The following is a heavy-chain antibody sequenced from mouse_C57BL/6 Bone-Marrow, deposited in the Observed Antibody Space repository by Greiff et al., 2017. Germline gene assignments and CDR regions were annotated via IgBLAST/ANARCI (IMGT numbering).Heavy chain of an antibody. D-gene: IGHD3-3*01. CDR3: ARLAGYYAMDY. Sequence: EVLLVESGGDLVKPGASLKLSCAASGFTFSSYGMSWVRQTPDKGLEWVATISSGGSYTYYPDSVKGRFTISRDNAKNTLYLQMSSLKSEDTDMYYCARLAGYYAMDYWGQGTSVTVSS. CDR1: GFTFSSYG. V-gene: IGHV5-6*01. CDR2: ISSGGSYT. J-gene: IGHJ4*01.